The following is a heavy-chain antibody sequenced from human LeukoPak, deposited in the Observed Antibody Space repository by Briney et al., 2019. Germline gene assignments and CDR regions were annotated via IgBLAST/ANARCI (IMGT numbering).Heavy chain of an antibody. CDR1: GFTFSTYG. J-gene: IGHJ4*02. Sequence: GGSLRLSCAASGFTFSTYGLHWVRQAPGKGLEWVAVIWYDGSNRYYADSVKGRFTISRDNSKNTVYLQMNSLRAEDTAVYYCAYYYDSSLWGQGTLVTVSS. CDR2: IWYDGSNR. V-gene: IGHV3-33*01. D-gene: IGHD3-22*01. CDR3: AYYYDSSL.